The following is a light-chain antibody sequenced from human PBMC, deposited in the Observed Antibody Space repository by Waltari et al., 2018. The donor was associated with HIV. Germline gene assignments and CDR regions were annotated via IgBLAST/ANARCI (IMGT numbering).Light chain of an antibody. CDR3: QSADSNASLWV. Sequence: SYELTQPPSVSVSPGQTARIPCPGDALPTQYAYWYQQRPGQAPVLVIYKDTERPSGIPERFSGSSSGTTATLTIIGVQAQDEADYHCQSADSNASLWVFGGGTKLTVL. CDR1: ALPTQY. CDR2: KDT. V-gene: IGLV3-25*03. J-gene: IGLJ3*02.